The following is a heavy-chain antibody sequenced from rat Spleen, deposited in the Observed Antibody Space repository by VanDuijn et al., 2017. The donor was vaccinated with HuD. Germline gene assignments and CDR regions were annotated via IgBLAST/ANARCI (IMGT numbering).Heavy chain of an antibody. D-gene: IGHD1-9*01. CDR3: ARRHYGYTDYFDY. CDR1: GFTFSDYY. V-gene: IGHV5S10*01. Sequence: EVKLVESGGGLVQPGRSLKLSCAASGFTFSDYYMAWVRQAPTKGLEWVATIIYDGSRTYYRDSVKGRFTISRDNAKSTLSLQMDSLRSEDTATYYCARRHYGYTDYFDYWGQGVMVTVSS. J-gene: IGHJ2*01. CDR2: IIYDGSRT.